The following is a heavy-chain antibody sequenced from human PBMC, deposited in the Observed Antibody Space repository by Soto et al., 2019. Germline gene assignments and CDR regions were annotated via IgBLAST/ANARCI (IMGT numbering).Heavy chain of an antibody. D-gene: IGHD6-13*01. CDR1: GGSISSSRSY. CDR3: ARQAAAPGIDLWFDP. V-gene: IGHV4-39*01. CDR2: IFYAGNT. Sequence: LSLTCNVSGGSISSSRSYWAWFRQPPGKELEWIANIFYAGNTYYNPSLKSRVTVSVDTSKNQFSLKLDSVPAADTAVYYCARQAAAPGIDLWFDPWGQGTLVTVSS. J-gene: IGHJ5*02.